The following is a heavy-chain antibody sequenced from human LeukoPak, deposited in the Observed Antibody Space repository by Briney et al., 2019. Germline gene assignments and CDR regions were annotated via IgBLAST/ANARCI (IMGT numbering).Heavy chain of an antibody. Sequence: ASVKVSCKTSGYPFTTYDIHWVRQATGQGLEWMGWMNPNSANTGCAQKFQGRVAMTRDTSINTAYLDLSSLRSDDTAIYYCTRGEVLDTSGYFYAFDIWGQGTVVTVSS. V-gene: IGHV1-8*01. CDR2: MNPNSANT. CDR3: TRGEVLDTSGYFYAFDI. D-gene: IGHD3-22*01. CDR1: GYPFTTYD. J-gene: IGHJ3*02.